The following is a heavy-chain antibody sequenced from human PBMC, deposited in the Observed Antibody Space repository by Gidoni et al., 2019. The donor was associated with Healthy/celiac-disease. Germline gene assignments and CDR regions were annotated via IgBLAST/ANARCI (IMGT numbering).Heavy chain of an antibody. CDR3: AKTERDTAMVGAR. CDR1: GFTFSSYA. V-gene: IGHV3-23*01. J-gene: IGHJ4*02. Sequence: EVQLLESGGGLGQRGGSLRLSCAASGFTFSSYAMSWVRQAPGKGLAWVSAISGSGGSTYYADSVKGRFTISRDNSKNTLYLQMNSLRAGDTAVYYCAKTERDTAMVGARWGQGTLVTVSS. D-gene: IGHD5-18*01. CDR2: ISGSGGST.